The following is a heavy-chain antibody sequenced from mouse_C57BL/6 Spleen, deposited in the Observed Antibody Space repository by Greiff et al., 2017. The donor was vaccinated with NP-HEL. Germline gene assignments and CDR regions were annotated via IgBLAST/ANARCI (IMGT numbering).Heavy chain of an antibody. Sequence: QVQLQQPGAELVKPGASVKMSCKASGYTFTSYWITWVRQRPGQGLEWIGDIYPGSGSTNYNEKFKSKATLTVDTSSSTAYMQLSSLTSEDSAVYYCARSGNNYYGSSYGYYAMDYWGQGTSVTVSS. CDR3: ARSGNNYYGSSYGYYAMDY. D-gene: IGHD1-1*01. J-gene: IGHJ4*01. CDR1: GYTFTSYW. V-gene: IGHV1-55*01. CDR2: IYPGSGST.